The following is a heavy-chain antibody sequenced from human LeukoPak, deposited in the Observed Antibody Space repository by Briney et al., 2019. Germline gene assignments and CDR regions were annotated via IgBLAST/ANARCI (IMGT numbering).Heavy chain of an antibody. CDR1: GFTFGGYG. V-gene: IGHV3-33*01. J-gene: IGHJ4*02. CDR3: TRYNNDHFDY. D-gene: IGHD1-14*01. Sequence: GGSLRLSCAGSGFTFGGYGMHWFRQTPGKGLEWVAVIAYDGSRAFYADSVKGRFSISRDNSKNTMSVQMDDLRAEDTAVYYCTRYNNDHFDYWGQGTLVTVSS. CDR2: IAYDGSRA.